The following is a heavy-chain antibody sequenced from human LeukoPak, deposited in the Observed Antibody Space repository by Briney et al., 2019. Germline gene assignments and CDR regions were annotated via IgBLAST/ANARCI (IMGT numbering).Heavy chain of an antibody. V-gene: IGHV4-39*01. CDR2: IYYSGNT. J-gene: IGHJ4*02. Sequence: SETLSLTCAVSGASTTSSHWWSWARQPPGKGLEWIGSIYYSGNTYYNPSLKSRVTISVDTSKNQFSLKLSSVTAADTAVYYCARLWSGYRPPDYWGQGTLVTVSS. D-gene: IGHD3-3*01. CDR1: GASTTSSHW. CDR3: ARLWSGYRPPDY.